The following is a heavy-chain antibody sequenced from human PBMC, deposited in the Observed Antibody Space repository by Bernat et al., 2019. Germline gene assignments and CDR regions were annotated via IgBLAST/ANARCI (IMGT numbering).Heavy chain of an antibody. Sequence: EVQVVESGGGLVQPGGSLRLSCAASGFTFSNYWMHWVRQAPGKGLVLVSRIDTDGSRTNYADSVKGRFTISRDNSKNTLYLQMNSLSAEDTAVYYCVREWGSFYGSGTYSYYFDYWGQGTLVTVSS. D-gene: IGHD3-10*01. CDR2: IDTDGSRT. V-gene: IGHV3-74*01. J-gene: IGHJ4*02. CDR1: GFTFSNYW. CDR3: VREWGSFYGSGTYSYYFDY.